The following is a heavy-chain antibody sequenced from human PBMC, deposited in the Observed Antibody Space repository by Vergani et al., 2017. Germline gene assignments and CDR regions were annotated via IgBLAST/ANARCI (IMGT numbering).Heavy chain of an antibody. Sequence: EVQLVESGGGLVQPGGSLRLSCAASGFTFSSYAMSWVRQAPGKGLEWVSAISGSGGSTYYADSVRGRFTISRDNSKNTLFLQMDSLRAEDTAVYYCAKSGWLQHFGAHYFDSWGQGILVTVSS. J-gene: IGHJ4*02. CDR1: GFTFSSYA. D-gene: IGHD5-24*01. CDR3: AKSGWLQHFGAHYFDS. V-gene: IGHV3-23*04. CDR2: ISGSGGST.